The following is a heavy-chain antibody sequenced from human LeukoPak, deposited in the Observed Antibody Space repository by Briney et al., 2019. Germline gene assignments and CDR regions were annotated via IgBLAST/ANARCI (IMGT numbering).Heavy chain of an antibody. CDR1: GGSISSYY. CDR2: IYYSGST. D-gene: IGHD6-25*01. J-gene: IGHJ3*02. V-gene: IGHV4-59*01. CDR3: ARAPPSGWPRENAFDI. Sequence: PSETLSLTCTVSGGSISSYYWSWIRQPPGKGLEWIGYIYYSGSTNYNPSLKSRVTVSVDTSKNRFSLKLGSVTAADTAVYYCARAPPSGWPRENAFDIWGQGTMVTVSS.